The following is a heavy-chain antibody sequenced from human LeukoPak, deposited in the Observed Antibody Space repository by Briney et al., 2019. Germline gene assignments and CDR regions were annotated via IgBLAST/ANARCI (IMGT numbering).Heavy chain of an antibody. J-gene: IGHJ1*01. CDR1: GGSFSGYY. CDR2: INHSGSS. V-gene: IGHV4-34*01. CDR3: ARGEDGDYYFQH. Sequence: PSETLSLTCAVYGGSFSGYYWSWIRQPPGKGLEWIGEINHSGSSNYNPPLKSRVTISVDTSKNQFSLKLSSVTAADTAVYYCARGEDGDYYFQHWGQGTLVTVSS. D-gene: IGHD4-17*01.